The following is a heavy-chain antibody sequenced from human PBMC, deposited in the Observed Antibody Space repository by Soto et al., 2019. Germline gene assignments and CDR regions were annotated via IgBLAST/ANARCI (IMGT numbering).Heavy chain of an antibody. CDR1: GFSLSTSGMC. CDR3: ARMTYCSGGSCYAHDAFDI. D-gene: IGHD2-15*01. Sequence: GSGPTLVNPTQTLTLTCAFSGFSLSTSGMCVSWIRQPPGKALEWLARIDWDDDKYYSTSLKTRLTISKDTSKNQVVLTMTNMDPVDTATYYCARMTYCSGGSCYAHDAFDISGQGTMVTVSS. CDR2: IDWDDDK. J-gene: IGHJ3*02. V-gene: IGHV2-70*11.